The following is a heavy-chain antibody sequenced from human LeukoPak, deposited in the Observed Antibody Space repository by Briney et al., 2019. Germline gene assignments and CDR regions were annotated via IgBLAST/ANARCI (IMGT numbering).Heavy chain of an antibody. CDR2: IYYSGST. J-gene: IGHJ4*02. D-gene: IGHD2-21*02. Sequence: KPSETLSLTRTVSGGSISSYYWSWIWQPPGKGLEWIGYIYYSGSTNYNTSLTSRVTLSVDTSKNQFSLKLSSVTAADTAVYYCARAPYCGGDCPPPVARFVFDYWGQGTLVTVSS. V-gene: IGHV4-59*08. CDR3: ARAPYCGGDCPPPVARFVFDY. CDR1: GGSISSYY.